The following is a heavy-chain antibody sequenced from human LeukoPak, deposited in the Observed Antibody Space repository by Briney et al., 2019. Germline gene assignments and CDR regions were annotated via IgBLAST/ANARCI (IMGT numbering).Heavy chain of an antibody. V-gene: IGHV4-59*01. J-gene: IGHJ5*02. D-gene: IGHD3-10*01. CDR1: GGSISSYY. CDR3: AREWFGDVGRWFDP. CDR2: IYYSGST. Sequence: SGTLSLTCTVSGGSISSYYWSWIRQPPGKGLEWIGYIYYSGSTNYNPSLKSRVTISVDTSKNQFSLKLSSVTAADTAVYYCAREWFGDVGRWFDPWGQGTLVTVSS.